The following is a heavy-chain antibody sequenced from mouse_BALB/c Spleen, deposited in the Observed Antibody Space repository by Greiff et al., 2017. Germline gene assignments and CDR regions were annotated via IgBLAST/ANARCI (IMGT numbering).Heavy chain of an antibody. V-gene: IGHV5-6-4*01. CDR1: GFTFSSYT. D-gene: IGHD2-14*01. J-gene: IGHJ4*01. CDR3: TRDNYRYGDYYAMDY. CDR2: ISSGGSYT. Sequence: EGMLVGSGGGLVKPGGALKLSCAASGFTFSSYTMSWVRQTPEKRLEWVATISSGGSYTYYPDSVKGRFTISRDNAKNTLYLQMSSLKSEDTAMYYCTRDNYRYGDYYAMDYWGQGTSVTVSS.